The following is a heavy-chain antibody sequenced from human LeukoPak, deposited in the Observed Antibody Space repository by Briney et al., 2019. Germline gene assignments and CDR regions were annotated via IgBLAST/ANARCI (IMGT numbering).Heavy chain of an antibody. CDR3: ARSTGASFDY. D-gene: IGHD7-27*01. Sequence: SETLSLTCTVSGGSISSGSYYWSWIRQPAGKGLEWIGRIYTSGSTNYNPSLKSRVTVSVDTSKNQFSLKLSSVTAADTAVYYCARSTGASFDYWGQGTLVTVSS. V-gene: IGHV4-61*02. CDR1: GGSISSGSYY. CDR2: IYTSGST. J-gene: IGHJ4*02.